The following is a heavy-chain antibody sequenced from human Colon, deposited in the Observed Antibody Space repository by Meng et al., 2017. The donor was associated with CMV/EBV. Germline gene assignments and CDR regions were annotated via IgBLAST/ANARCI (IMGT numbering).Heavy chain of an antibody. V-gene: IGHV4-34*01. D-gene: IGHD2-21*01. CDR2: INHSGST. J-gene: IGHJ6*02. CDR3: ARGRVMYGMDV. Sequence: SETLSLTCAVYGGSFSVYYWSWIRQPPGKGLEWIGEINHSGSTNYNPSIKSRVTISADTSKNPCSLKLSSVTAADTAGYYCARGRVMYGMDVWGQGTTVTVSS. CDR1: GGSFSVYY.